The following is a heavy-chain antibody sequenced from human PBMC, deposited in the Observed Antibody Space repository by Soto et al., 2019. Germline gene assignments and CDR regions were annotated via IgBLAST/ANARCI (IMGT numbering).Heavy chain of an antibody. J-gene: IGHJ6*02. CDR1: GYSFTSYW. CDR2: IDPSDSYT. Sequence: GESLKISCQGSGYSFTSYWISWVRQMPGKGLEWMGRIDPSDSYTNYSPSFQGHVTISADKSISTAYLQWSSLKASDTAMYYCARLAARPDYYYGMDVWGQGTTVTVSS. V-gene: IGHV5-10-1*01. D-gene: IGHD6-6*01. CDR3: ARLAARPDYYYGMDV.